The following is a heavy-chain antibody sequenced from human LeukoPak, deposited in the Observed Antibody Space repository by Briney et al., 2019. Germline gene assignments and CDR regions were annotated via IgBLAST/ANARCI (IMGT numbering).Heavy chain of an antibody. J-gene: IGHJ4*02. Sequence: SETLSLTCTVSGGSISSYYWSWTRQPPGKGLEYVGYIYYGGSTNYNPSLGGRVTISLDTSKNQFSLKLSSVTAADTAVYYCVRGAGGRHIDYWGQGTLVTVSS. D-gene: IGHD3-10*01. CDR3: VRGAGGRHIDY. V-gene: IGHV4-59*01. CDR1: GGSISSYY. CDR2: IYYGGST.